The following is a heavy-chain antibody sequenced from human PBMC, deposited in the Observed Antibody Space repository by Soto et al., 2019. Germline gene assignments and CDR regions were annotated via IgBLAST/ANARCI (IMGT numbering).Heavy chain of an antibody. D-gene: IGHD1-7*01. CDR1: GYTFTNYG. J-gene: IGHJ3*01. CDR3: ARGGWNYGPGHFDL. V-gene: IGHV1-18*04. Sequence: QVQLVQSGTEVKTTGASVKVSCHASGYTFTNYGINWVRQAPGQGLEWMAWISAYNGQTHPAPCVQDRVTLTTDTSTRTAYMELPSLRSDDTAVYYCARGGWNYGPGHFDLGGQGTMVTVSS. CDR2: ISAYNGQT.